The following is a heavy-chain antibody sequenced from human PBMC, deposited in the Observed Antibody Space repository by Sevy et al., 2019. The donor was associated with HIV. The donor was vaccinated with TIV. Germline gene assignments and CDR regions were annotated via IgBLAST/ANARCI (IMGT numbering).Heavy chain of an antibody. CDR2: ISYDGNSK. CDR1: XFIFNTYA. D-gene: IGHD2-15*01. CDR3: ARDYGGGGXYNXDX. Sequence: GGSLRLSCAASXFIFNTYAMXWVRQAPGKGLEWVAAISYDGNSKYYADSVKGRFTISRDNSKNTLQLQMSSLRTEDXAVYYCARDYGGGGXYNXDXXXXGITVTVSS. J-gene: IGHJ3*02. V-gene: IGHV3-30-3*01.